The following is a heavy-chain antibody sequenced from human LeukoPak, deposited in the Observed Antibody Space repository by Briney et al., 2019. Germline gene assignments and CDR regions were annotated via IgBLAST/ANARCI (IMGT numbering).Heavy chain of an antibody. CDR2: IKQDGSEK. D-gene: IGHD3-22*01. V-gene: IGHV3-7*01. CDR1: GFTFSSYW. J-gene: IGHJ4*02. Sequence: GGSLRLSCAASGFTFSSYWMSWVRQAPGKGLEWVANIKQDGSEKYYVDSVKGRFTISRDNAKNSLYLQMNSLRAEDTAVYYCARDTYYDSSGYYYWGQGTLVTVSS. CDR3: ARDTYYDSSGYYY.